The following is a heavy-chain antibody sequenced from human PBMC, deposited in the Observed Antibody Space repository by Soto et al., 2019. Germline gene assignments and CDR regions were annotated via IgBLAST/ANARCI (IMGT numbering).Heavy chain of an antibody. Sequence: QVQLVESGGGVVQPGRSLRLSCAASGFSFSISPMHWVRQAPGKGPEWVALISYDGTNKFYADSVKGRFTISRDNSKSTLYLQVDSLRPEDAAVYYCARGAEHQLLSRDYFYGMDVWGQGTTVSVSS. CDR3: ARGAEHQLLSRDYFYGMDV. D-gene: IGHD1-1*01. CDR1: GFSFSISP. V-gene: IGHV3-30-3*01. J-gene: IGHJ6*02. CDR2: ISYDGTNK.